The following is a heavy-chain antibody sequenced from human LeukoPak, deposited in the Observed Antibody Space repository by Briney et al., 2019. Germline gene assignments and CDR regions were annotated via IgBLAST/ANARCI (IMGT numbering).Heavy chain of an antibody. CDR2: IYWNDEK. D-gene: IGHD1-26*01. CDR1: GFSLTSSGVG. CDR3: VRRGLDGSYLDY. Sequence: SGPTLVNPTQTLTLTFTFSGFSLTSSGVGVGWIRQPPGKALEWLTLIYWNDEKHYSPSLRTRLTITKDTSNNQVVLTLTNMDPVDTATYYCVRRGLDGSYLDYWGQGTLVTVSS. V-gene: IGHV2-5*01. J-gene: IGHJ4*02.